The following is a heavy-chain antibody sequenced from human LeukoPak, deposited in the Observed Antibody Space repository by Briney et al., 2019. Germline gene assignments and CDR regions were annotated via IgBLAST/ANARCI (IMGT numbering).Heavy chain of an antibody. CDR2: IWYDGSNK. CDR1: GFTFSSYG. D-gene: IGHD6-13*01. V-gene: IGHV3-33*01. J-gene: IGHJ4*02. CDR3: TRIPSSTSSWYNLDY. Sequence: PGGSLRLSCAVSGFTFSSYGMHWVRQAPGKGLERVAVIWYDGSNKYYADSVKGRFTISRDNSKNTLYLQMNSLRAEATAVYYYTRIPSSTSSWYNLDYGGQGTGVLVTS.